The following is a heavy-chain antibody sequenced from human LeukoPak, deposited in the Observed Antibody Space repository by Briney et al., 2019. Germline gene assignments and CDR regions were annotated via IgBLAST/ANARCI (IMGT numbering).Heavy chain of an antibody. J-gene: IGHJ4*02. Sequence: ASVKVSCKASGGTFSSYAISWVRQAPGQGLEWMGRIIPIFGIANYAQKFQGRVTITADKSTSTAYMELSSLRSEDTAVYYCARDTGYSSGWYNYWGQGTLVTVSS. CDR1: GGTFSSYA. V-gene: IGHV1-69*04. CDR2: IIPIFGIA. D-gene: IGHD6-19*01. CDR3: ARDTGYSSGWYNY.